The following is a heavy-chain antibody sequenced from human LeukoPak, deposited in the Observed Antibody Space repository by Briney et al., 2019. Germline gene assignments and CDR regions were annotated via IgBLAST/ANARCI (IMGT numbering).Heavy chain of an antibody. J-gene: IGHJ5*02. Sequence: PGGSLRLSCAASGFTFSSYSMNWVRQAPGKGLEWVSSISSSSSYIYYADSVKGRFTISRDNSKNTLYLQMNSLRVEDTAVYYCARVVRGTRLEFDPWGQGTLVTVSS. CDR3: ARVVRGTRLEFDP. V-gene: IGHV3-21*01. CDR2: ISSSSSYI. CDR1: GFTFSSYS. D-gene: IGHD2-2*01.